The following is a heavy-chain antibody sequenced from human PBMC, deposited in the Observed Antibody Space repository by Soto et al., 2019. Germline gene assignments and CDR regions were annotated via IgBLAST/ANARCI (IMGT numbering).Heavy chain of an antibody. Sequence: PGGSLRLSCAASGFPFSSYSMNWVRQAPGKGLEWVSSISSSSSYIYYADSVKGRFTISRDNAKNSLYLQMNSLRAEDTAVYYCAAGNTAMVQPSYTFRDYYYYGMDVWGQGTTVTVSS. J-gene: IGHJ6*02. CDR2: ISSSSSYI. CDR3: AAGNTAMVQPSYTFRDYYYYGMDV. D-gene: IGHD5-18*01. CDR1: GFPFSSYS. V-gene: IGHV3-21*01.